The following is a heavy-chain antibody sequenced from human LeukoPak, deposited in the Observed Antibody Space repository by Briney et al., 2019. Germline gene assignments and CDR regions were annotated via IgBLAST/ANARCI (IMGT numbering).Heavy chain of an antibody. CDR3: ARAYYYGSGYYYYGMDV. CDR2: MNPNSGNT. CDR1: GYTFTSYD. J-gene: IGHJ6*02. V-gene: IGHV1-8*01. D-gene: IGHD3-10*01. Sequence: ASVKVSCKASGYTFTSYDINWVRQATGQGLEWMGWMNPNSGNTGYAQKFQGRVTMTRNTSISTAYMELSSLRSEDTAVYYCARAYYYGSGYYYYGMDVWGQGTTVTVSS.